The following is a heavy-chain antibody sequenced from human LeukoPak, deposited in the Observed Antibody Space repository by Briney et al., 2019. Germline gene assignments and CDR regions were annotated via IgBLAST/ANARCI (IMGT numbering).Heavy chain of an antibody. V-gene: IGHV1-69*13. Sequence: ASVKVSCKASGGTFSSYAISWVRQAPGQGLEWMGGIIPIFGTANYAQKFQGRVTITADESTSTAYMELSSLRSEDTAVYYRARDLGLEYYYYGMDVWGQGTTVTVSS. CDR2: IIPIFGTA. CDR3: ARDLGLEYYYYGMDV. CDR1: GGTFSSYA. J-gene: IGHJ6*02. D-gene: IGHD3-16*01.